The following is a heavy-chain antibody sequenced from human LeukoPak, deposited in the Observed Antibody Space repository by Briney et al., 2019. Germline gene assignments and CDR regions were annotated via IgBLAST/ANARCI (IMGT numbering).Heavy chain of an antibody. V-gene: IGHV3-9*01. CDR3: AKEDYYYDSSGFDY. J-gene: IGHJ4*03. Sequence: PGGSLRLSCAASGFTFDDYAMHWVRQAPGKGLEWVSGISWNSGSIGYADSVKGRFTISRDNAKNSLYLQMNSLRAEDTALYYCAKEDYYYDSSGFDYWGQGTTVTVSS. D-gene: IGHD3-22*01. CDR2: ISWNSGSI. CDR1: GFTFDDYA.